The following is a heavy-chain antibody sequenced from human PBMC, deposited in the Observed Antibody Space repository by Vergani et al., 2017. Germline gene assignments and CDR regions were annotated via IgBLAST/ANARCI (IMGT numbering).Heavy chain of an antibody. D-gene: IGHD2-2*01. J-gene: IGHJ4*02. CDR2: ISMDGTHD. CDR3: ARYGTDFVVSSREYSHLLYY. Sequence: QVSLVESGGGVVQPGRSLTLTCSASGFGFKNFAMHWVRQAPDKGLEWVAKISMDGTHDYYEPSERGRFAVSRDNFKNTMYLQMDRHTTDDTAVYFCARYGTDFVVSSREYSHLLYYWVQGRLVTVSS. CDR1: GFGFKNFA. V-gene: IGHV3-30*03.